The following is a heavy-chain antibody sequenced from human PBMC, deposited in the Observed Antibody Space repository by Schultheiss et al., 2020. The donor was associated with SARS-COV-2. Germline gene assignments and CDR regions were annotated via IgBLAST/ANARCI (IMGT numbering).Heavy chain of an antibody. CDR1: GGSFSGYY. J-gene: IGHJ5*02. Sequence: LETLSLTCAVYGGSFSGYYWSLIRQPPGKGLEWIGEINHSGSTNYNPSLKSRVTISVDTSKNQFSLKLSSVTAADTAVYYCARAPVDNGYGRWFDPWGQGTLVTVSS. CDR3: ARAPVDNGYGRWFDP. D-gene: IGHD5-12*01. V-gene: IGHV4-34*01. CDR2: INHSGST.